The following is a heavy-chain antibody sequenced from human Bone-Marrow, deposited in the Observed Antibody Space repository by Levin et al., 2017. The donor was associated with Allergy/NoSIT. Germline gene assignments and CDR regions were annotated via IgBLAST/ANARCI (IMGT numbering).Heavy chain of an antibody. CDR1: GFTLRTYA. CDR2: ISYDGSDE. D-gene: IGHD3-10*01. J-gene: IGHJ6*02. CDR3: AKPVRSGADFYFYGLDV. V-gene: IGHV3-30*18. Sequence: GESLKISCEASGFTLRTYAMHWVRQAPGKGLEWVAVISYDGSDEYHADSVKGRFTISRDSAKNTLYLEMNSLRPDDTAVYYCAKPVRSGADFYFYGLDVWGQGTTVTVSS.